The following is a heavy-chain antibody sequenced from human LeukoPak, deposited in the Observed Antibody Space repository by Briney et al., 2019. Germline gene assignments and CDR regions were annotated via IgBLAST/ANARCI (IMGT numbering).Heavy chain of an antibody. Sequence: ASVKVSCKASGYAFTSYGISWVRQAPGQGLEWMGWISAYNGNTNYAQKLQGRVTMTTDTSTSTAYMELRSLRSDDTAVYYCARVGDLYPNKYSNWFDPWGQGTLVTVSS. V-gene: IGHV1-18*01. CDR3: ARVGDLYPNKYSNWFDP. CDR2: ISAYNGNT. D-gene: IGHD3-16*01. CDR1: GYAFTSYG. J-gene: IGHJ5*02.